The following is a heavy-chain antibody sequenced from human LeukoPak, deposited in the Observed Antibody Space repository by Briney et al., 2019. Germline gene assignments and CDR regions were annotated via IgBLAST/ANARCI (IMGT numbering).Heavy chain of an antibody. J-gene: IGHJ5*02. V-gene: IGHV6-1*01. CDR1: GDFISSNSAA. D-gene: IGHD5-18*01. Sequence: SQTLSLTCAISGDFISSNSAAWHWIRQSPSRGLEWLGRTYYRSNLYSDYAVSLKIPITINPDTYKNQFSLQLNSVTTEDTAVYYCAKDRRGGYSYGPNNWFDRWGQGTLVTVSS. CDR2: TYYRSNLYS. CDR3: AKDRRGGYSYGPNNWFDR.